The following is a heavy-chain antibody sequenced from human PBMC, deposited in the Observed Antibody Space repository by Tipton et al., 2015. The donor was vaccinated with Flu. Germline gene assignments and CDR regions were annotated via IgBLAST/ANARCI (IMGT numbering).Heavy chain of an antibody. J-gene: IGHJ5*02. V-gene: IGHV4-59*08. CDR3: AKTYFDSSDSPDRFDP. D-gene: IGHD3-22*01. Sequence: TLSLTCTVSGGSISSYYWSWIRQPPGKRLEWIGYIYYSGNTKYNPSLKSRVTISVDTSKNQFSLKLSSVTAADTAVYYCAKTYFDSSDSPDRFDPWGQGTPVTVSS. CDR1: GGSISSYY. CDR2: IYYSGNT.